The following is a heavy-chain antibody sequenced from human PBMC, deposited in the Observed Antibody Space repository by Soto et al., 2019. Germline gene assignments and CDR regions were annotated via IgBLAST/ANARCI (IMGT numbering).Heavy chain of an antibody. J-gene: IGHJ4*02. CDR3: VKGGTTMNSSGMTTYFDY. CDR1: GFTFSSYG. Sequence: QVQLLESGGGVVQPGRSLRLSCAASGFTFSSYGMHWVRQSPGKGLEWVALTSYDGSNKNYADSVKGRFTISRDNSKYTRYMHINSERHEDTAVYYLVKGGTTMNSSGMTTYFDYWGQGSLVIVSS. CDR2: TSYDGSNK. V-gene: IGHV3-30*18. D-gene: IGHD3-22*01.